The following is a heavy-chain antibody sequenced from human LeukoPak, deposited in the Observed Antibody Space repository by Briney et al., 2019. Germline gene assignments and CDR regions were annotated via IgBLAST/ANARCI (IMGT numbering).Heavy chain of an antibody. J-gene: IGHJ4*02. Sequence: GRSLRLSCAASGFTFSSYAMHWVRQAPGKGLEWVAVISYDGSNKYYADSVKGRFTISRDNSKNTLYLQMDRMRVEDSAVYYCVRDGDIVVVITFDYWGQGNLVTVSS. V-gene: IGHV3-30-3*01. CDR1: GFTFSSYA. CDR2: ISYDGSNK. CDR3: VRDGDIVVVITFDY. D-gene: IGHD3-22*01.